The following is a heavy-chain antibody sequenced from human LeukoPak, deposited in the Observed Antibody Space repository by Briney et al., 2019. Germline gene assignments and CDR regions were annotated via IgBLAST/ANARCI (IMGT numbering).Heavy chain of an antibody. J-gene: IGHJ5*02. D-gene: IGHD6-13*01. CDR2: IYWDDDN. CDR3: AHRLAAAADDLGWFDP. Sequence: SGPTLVEPTQTLTLTCTFSGFSLSTSGVGVGWIRQPPGKALEWLALIYWDDDNRYSPSLKTRLTITKDTSKNQVVLTMTNMDPVDTATYYCAHRLAAAADDLGWFDPWGQGTLVTVSS. V-gene: IGHV2-5*02. CDR1: GFSLSTSGVG.